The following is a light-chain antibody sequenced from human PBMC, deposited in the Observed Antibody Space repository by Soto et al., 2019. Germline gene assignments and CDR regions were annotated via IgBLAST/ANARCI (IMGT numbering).Light chain of an antibody. CDR2: AAS. V-gene: IGKV1-39*01. CDR1: QSISSY. Sequence: DIVLTQSPATLSLSPGERVTITCRASQSISSYLNCYQQKPGKAPKLLIYAASSLQSGVPSRFSGSGSGTDFTLTISSLQPEDFATDYCQQSYSTPITFGQGTRLEIK. J-gene: IGKJ5*01. CDR3: QQSYSTPIT.